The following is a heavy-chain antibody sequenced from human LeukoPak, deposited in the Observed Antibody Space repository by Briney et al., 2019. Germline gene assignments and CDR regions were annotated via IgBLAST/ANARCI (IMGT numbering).Heavy chain of an antibody. D-gene: IGHD5-24*01. CDR1: GFTSSSYA. J-gene: IGHJ4*02. CDR2: ISPSGDET. CDR3: AKDQFDGYNAFAY. Sequence: GGSLGLSCAASGFTSSSYAMSWVRQAPGKGLEWVSGISPSGDETNYADSVKGRFTISRNNLKNTLYLQMNSLRTEDTAVYYCAKDQFDGYNAFAYWGQGTLVTVSS. V-gene: IGHV3-23*01.